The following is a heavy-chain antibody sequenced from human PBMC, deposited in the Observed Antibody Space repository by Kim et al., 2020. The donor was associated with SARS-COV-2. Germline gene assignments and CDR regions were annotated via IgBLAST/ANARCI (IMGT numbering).Heavy chain of an antibody. V-gene: IGHV3-33*01. Sequence: GGSLRLSCAASGLTFGAFGMHWVRQAPGKGLEWVAAIWFDGTNESYADSVKGRFTISRDDSKNTLYLQMNSLRAEDTALYFCATEKSGYAFDYWGQGTLVTVSS. CDR1: GLTFGAFG. D-gene: IGHD5-12*01. CDR2: IWFDGTNE. CDR3: ATEKSGYAFDY. J-gene: IGHJ4*02.